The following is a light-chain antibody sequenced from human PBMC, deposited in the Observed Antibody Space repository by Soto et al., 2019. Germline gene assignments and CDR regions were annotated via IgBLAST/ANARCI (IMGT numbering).Light chain of an antibody. CDR3: QSYGDSLSGYV. CDR1: SSNIGAGYD. Sequence: QSVLTQPPSVSGAPGQRVTISCTGSSSNIGAGYDVHWYQQVPGTAPKLLIYGNSNRPSGVPDRFSGSKSGTSASLAITGLQAEDEADYYCQSYGDSLSGYVFGTGTKLTFL. CDR2: GNS. V-gene: IGLV1-40*01. J-gene: IGLJ1*01.